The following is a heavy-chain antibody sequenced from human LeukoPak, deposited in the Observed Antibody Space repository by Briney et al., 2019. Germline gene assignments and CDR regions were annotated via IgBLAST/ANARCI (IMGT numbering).Heavy chain of an antibody. CDR1: GYTFTSYA. J-gene: IGHJ4*02. V-gene: IGHV1-3*01. D-gene: IGHD4-17*01. CDR2: INAGNGNT. CDR3: ARTRDYGDYRFDY. Sequence: ASVKVSCKASGYTFTSYAMHWVRQAPRQRLEWMGWINAGNGNTKYSQKFQGRVTITRDTSASTAYMELSSLRSEDTAVYYCARTRDYGDYRFDYWGQGTLVTVSS.